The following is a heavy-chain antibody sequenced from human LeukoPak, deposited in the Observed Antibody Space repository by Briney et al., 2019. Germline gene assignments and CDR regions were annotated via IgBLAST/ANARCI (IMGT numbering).Heavy chain of an antibody. J-gene: IGHJ4*02. CDR2: ISGGGGST. V-gene: IGHV3-23*01. CDR1: GFTFSSSA. CDR3: AKGGKWDVTPFDY. Sequence: GGSLRLSCAASGFTFSSSAMSWVRQAPGKGLEWVSTISGGGGSTYYADSVKGRFTISRDNSKNTLYLQVNSLRAEDTAVYYCAKGGKWDVTPFDYWGQGTLVTVSS. D-gene: IGHD1-26*01.